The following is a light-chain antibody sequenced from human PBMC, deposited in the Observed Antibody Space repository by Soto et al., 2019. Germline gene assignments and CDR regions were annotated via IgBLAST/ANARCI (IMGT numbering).Light chain of an antibody. V-gene: IGKV3-15*01. CDR2: GAS. CDR1: QSVSGN. CDR3: QQYNNWPPWT. Sequence: EIVMTQSPATLSVSPGERATLSCRGSQSVSGNLAWYQQKPDQAPRLLIYGASTRATGIPARFSGSGSGTEFTLTISSLQSEDFAFYYCQQYNNWPPWTFGQGTKVEIK. J-gene: IGKJ1*01.